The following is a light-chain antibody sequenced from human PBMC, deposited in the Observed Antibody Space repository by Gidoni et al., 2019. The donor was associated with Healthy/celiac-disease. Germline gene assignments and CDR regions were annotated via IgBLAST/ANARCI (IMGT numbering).Light chain of an antibody. CDR1: QSVSSSY. V-gene: IGKV3-20*01. CDR2: GAS. CDR3: QQYGSSRLT. Sequence: EIVFTQSPGTLSLSPGDRATLSCRASQSVSSSYLAWYQQKPGQAPRRLIYGASSRATGIPDRFSGSGSGTDFTLTISRLEPEDFAVYYCQQYGSSRLTFGGGTKVEIK. J-gene: IGKJ4*01.